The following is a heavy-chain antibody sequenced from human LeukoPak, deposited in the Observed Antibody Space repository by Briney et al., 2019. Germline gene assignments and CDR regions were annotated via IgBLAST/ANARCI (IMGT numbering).Heavy chain of an antibody. V-gene: IGHV3-21*01. CDR2: ISSSSSYI. J-gene: IGHJ6*02. Sequence: GGSLRLSCAASGFTFSSYSMNWVRQAPGKGLEWVSSISSSSSYIYYADSVKSRFTISRDNAKNSMYLQMNSLRAEDTAVYYCARVLYCSGGSCYGMDVWGQGTTVTVSS. D-gene: IGHD2-15*01. CDR1: GFTFSSYS. CDR3: ARVLYCSGGSCYGMDV.